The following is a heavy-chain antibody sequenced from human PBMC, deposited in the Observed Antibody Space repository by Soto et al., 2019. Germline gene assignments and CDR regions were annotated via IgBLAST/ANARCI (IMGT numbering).Heavy chain of an antibody. J-gene: IGHJ3*02. V-gene: IGHV4-59*08. CDR2: IHYSGCT. D-gene: IGHD3-16*01. Sequence: QVQLQESGPGLVKPSETLSLTCTVSGGSISSYYWSWIRQPPGKGLEWIGYIHYSGCTNYNPSLKSRVTISVDTSKNQFSLKLSSVTAADTAVYYCARRAYSGLASDIWGQGTMVTVSS. CDR3: ARRAYSGLASDI. CDR1: GGSISSYY.